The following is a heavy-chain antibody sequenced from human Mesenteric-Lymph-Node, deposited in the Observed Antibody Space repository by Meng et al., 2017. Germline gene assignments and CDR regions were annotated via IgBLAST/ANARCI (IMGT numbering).Heavy chain of an antibody. CDR3: ARVKVAVAGTLDY. CDR2: ITSNGDRK. V-gene: IGHV3-23*01. CDR1: GFTFTNHW. Sequence: GGSLRLSCATSGFTFTNHWMTWVRQPPGKGLEWLSGITSNGDRKFYSDSVRGRFTISRDNYKNIVSLEMDSLRAEDTAVYYCARVKVAVAGTLDYWGQGTLVTVSS. D-gene: IGHD6-19*01. J-gene: IGHJ4*02.